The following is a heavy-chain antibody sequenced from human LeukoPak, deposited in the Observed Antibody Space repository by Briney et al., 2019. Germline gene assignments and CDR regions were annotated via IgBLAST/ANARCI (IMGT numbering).Heavy chain of an antibody. CDR3: ARELLRHDILTGSYFDY. Sequence: SETLSLTCTVSGGSISSYYWSWIRQPPGKGLEWIWYIYYSGSTNYNPSLKSRVTISVDTSKNQFSLKLSSVTAADTAVYYCARELLRHDILTGSYFDYWGQGTLVTVSS. CDR1: GGSISSYY. CDR2: IYYSGST. V-gene: IGHV4-59*01. J-gene: IGHJ4*02. D-gene: IGHD3-9*01.